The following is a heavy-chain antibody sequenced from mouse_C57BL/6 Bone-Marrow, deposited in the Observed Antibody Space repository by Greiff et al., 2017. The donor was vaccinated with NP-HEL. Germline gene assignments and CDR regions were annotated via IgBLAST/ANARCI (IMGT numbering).Heavy chain of an antibody. J-gene: IGHJ3*01. Sequence: QVQLQQSGAELARPGASVKLSCKASGYTFTSYGISWVKQRTGQGLEWIGEIYPRSGNTYYNEKFKGKATLTADKSSSTAYMELRSLTSEDSAVYFCARRGRVYDGYYSFAYWGQGTLVTVSA. CDR2: IYPRSGNT. CDR3: ARRGRVYDGYYSFAY. V-gene: IGHV1-81*01. D-gene: IGHD2-3*01. CDR1: GYTFTSYG.